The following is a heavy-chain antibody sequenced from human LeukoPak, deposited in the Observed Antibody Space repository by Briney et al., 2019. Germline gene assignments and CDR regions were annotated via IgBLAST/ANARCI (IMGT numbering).Heavy chain of an antibody. CDR2: IRYIGTT. V-gene: IGHV4-39*01. CDR3: TRQLSWASDTGDS. CDR1: GGSLSGSRRY. Sequence: SETLSLTCYVSGGSLSGSRRYWGWVRQPAGGGVEGIGSIRYIGTTYYNPSLQSRLTISVDNSQNQFSVKLKSVTAADTSMYYCTRQLSWASDTGDSWGQGTLVTVSS. D-gene: IGHD6-13*01. J-gene: IGHJ5*01.